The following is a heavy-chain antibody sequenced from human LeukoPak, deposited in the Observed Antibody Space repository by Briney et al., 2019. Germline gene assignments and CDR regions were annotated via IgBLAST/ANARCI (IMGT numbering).Heavy chain of an antibody. CDR1: GFTFSSYG. D-gene: IGHD3-22*01. Sequence: GGSLRLSCAASGFTFSSYGMHWVRQAPGKGLEWVSAISSSSTYIYYADSVKGRFTISRDNAKNSLFLQLDSLRAEDTAVYYCARLDSSGYYFPGVSDYWGQGTLVTVSS. V-gene: IGHV3-21*01. CDR3: ARLDSSGYYFPGVSDY. CDR2: ISSSSTYI. J-gene: IGHJ4*02.